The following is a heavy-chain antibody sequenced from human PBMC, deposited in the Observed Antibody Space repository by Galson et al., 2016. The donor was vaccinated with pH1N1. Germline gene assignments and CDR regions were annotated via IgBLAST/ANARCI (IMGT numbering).Heavy chain of an antibody. Sequence: SVKVSCKASGGTFSSYAISWVRQAPGQGLEWMGGIIGMFGITNYAQKFQGRVTITAEEITRTAYMELTSLRSDDTAVYYCASGRGYNYGYVDNWGQGTLVTVPS. CDR2: IIGMFGIT. V-gene: IGHV1-69*13. D-gene: IGHD5-12*01. CDR1: GGTFSSYA. J-gene: IGHJ4*02. CDR3: ASGRGYNYGYVDN.